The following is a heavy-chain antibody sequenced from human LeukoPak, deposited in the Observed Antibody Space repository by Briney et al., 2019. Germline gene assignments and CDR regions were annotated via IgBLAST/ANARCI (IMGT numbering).Heavy chain of an antibody. CDR2: IIPIFGTA. V-gene: IGHV1-69*06. J-gene: IGHJ6*03. CDR1: GGTFSSYA. D-gene: IGHD2-2*01. CDR3: ARVVPAPGYYMDV. Sequence: SVKVSCKASGGTFSSYAISWVRQAPGQGLEWMGGIIPIFGTANYAQKFQGRVTITADKSTSTAYMELSSLRSEDTAVYYCARVVPAPGYYMDVWGKGTTVTISS.